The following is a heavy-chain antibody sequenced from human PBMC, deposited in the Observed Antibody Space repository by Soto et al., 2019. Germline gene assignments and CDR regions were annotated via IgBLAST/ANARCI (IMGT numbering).Heavy chain of an antibody. CDR2: IIPIFGTA. Sequence: SVKVSCKASVGTFSSYAISWLRLDPGQGLEWMGGIIPIFGTANYAQKFQGRVTITADESTSTAYMELSSLRSEDTAVYYCARERDIVVVPAAMASGWFDPWGQGTLVTVSS. CDR3: ARERDIVVVPAAMASGWFDP. D-gene: IGHD2-2*01. V-gene: IGHV1-69*13. CDR1: VGTFSSYA. J-gene: IGHJ5*02.